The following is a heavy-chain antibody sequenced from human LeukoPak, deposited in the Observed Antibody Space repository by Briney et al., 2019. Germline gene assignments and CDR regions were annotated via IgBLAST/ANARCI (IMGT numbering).Heavy chain of an antibody. CDR1: GGSISSYY. D-gene: IGHD5-24*01. V-gene: IGHV4-4*07. CDR3: ARARRDGYNMPLDY. Sequence: SETLSLXCTVSGGSISSYYWSWIRQPAGKGLEWIGRIYTSGSTNYNPSLKSRVTMSGDTSRDQFSLKLSSVTAADTAVYYCARARRDGYNMPLDYWGQGTLVTVSS. J-gene: IGHJ4*02. CDR2: IYTSGST.